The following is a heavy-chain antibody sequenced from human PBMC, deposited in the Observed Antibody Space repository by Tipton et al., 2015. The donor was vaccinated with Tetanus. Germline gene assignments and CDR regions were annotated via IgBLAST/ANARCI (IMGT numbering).Heavy chain of an antibody. V-gene: IGHV4-39*01. D-gene: IGHD1-1*01. CDR3: ALTTDNWFGP. CDR2: IYYYNGNT. J-gene: IGHJ5*02. CDR1: GGSISSGTYY. Sequence: LRLSCTVSGGSISSGTYYWGWIRQPPGRGRGRVGSIYYYNGNTSYTPSLESRATISLDTSKNQFSLRLSSVTAADTAVYYCALTTDNWFGPWGGGTLVTVSS.